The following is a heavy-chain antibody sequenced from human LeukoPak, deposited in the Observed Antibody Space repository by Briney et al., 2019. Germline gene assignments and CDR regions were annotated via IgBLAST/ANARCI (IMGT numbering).Heavy chain of an antibody. J-gene: IGHJ4*02. Sequence: PGGSLTLSCAASVFTFSSYAMSWARQAPGKGLECVSAISGSGGSTYYADSVKGRFTISRDNSKNTLYLQMNSLRAEDTAIYYCARYAGPGTPFFDYWGQGTLVTVSS. V-gene: IGHV3-23*01. CDR1: VFTFSSYA. CDR3: ARYAGPGTPFFDY. CDR2: ISGSGGST. D-gene: IGHD2-2*01.